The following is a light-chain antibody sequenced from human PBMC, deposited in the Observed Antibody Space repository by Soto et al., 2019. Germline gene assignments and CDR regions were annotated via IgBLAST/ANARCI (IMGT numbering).Light chain of an antibody. V-gene: IGLV1-47*01. CDR2: KNN. Sequence: QSVLTQPPSASGTPGQRVTVSCSGSSSNIGGHLNPVYWFQQLPGSAPKLLLYKNNQRSSGVPDRFSGSTSAASASLAISGLRPEDEVDYYCAAWDDSLSAYVFGTGTKVTVL. J-gene: IGLJ1*01. CDR3: AAWDDSLSAYV. CDR1: SSNIGGHLNP.